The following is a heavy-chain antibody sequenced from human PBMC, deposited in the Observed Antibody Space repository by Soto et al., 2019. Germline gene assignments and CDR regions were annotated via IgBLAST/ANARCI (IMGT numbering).Heavy chain of an antibody. CDR3: AGSLVVVAANVFDP. V-gene: IGHV4-30-2*01. CDR1: GGSISNAAYS. Sequence: PSETLSLTCTVSGGSISNAAYSWSWIRQPPGKGLEWIGYIYPSGMPFYNPSLRSRVTISIDRSNDQFSLNLKSVTAADTAVYYCAGSLVVVAANVFDPWGQGTLVTVSS. CDR2: IYPSGMP. J-gene: IGHJ5*02. D-gene: IGHD2-15*01.